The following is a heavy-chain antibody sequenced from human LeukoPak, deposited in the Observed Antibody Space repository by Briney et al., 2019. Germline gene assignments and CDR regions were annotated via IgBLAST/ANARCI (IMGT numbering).Heavy chain of an antibody. Sequence: SETLSLTCTVSGGSISSYYWSWIRQPPGKGLEWIGYIYYSGSTNYNPSLKSRVTISVDTSKNQFSLKLSSVTAADTAVYYCASSGLYCGGDCYPYYFDYWGQGTWSPSPQ. CDR3: ASSGLYCGGDCYPYYFDY. CDR2: IYYSGST. J-gene: IGHJ4*02. CDR1: GGSISSYY. D-gene: IGHD2-21*02. V-gene: IGHV4-59*01.